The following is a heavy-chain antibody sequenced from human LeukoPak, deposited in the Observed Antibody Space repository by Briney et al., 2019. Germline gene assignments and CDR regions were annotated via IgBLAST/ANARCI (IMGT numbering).Heavy chain of an antibody. CDR2: ISAYNGNT. Sequence: ASVKVSCKASGGTFSSYAISWVRQAPGQGLEWMGWISAYNGNTNYAQKLQGRVTMTTDTSTSTAYMELRSLRSDDTAVYYCARGHSYIVGATYAIDYWGQGTLVTVSS. CDR3: ARGHSYIVGATYAIDY. CDR1: GGTFSSYA. J-gene: IGHJ4*02. V-gene: IGHV1-18*01. D-gene: IGHD1-26*01.